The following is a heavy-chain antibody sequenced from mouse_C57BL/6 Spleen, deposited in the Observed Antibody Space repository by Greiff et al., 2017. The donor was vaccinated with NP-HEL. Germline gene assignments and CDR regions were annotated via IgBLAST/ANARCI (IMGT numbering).Heavy chain of an antibody. CDR1: GYSITSGYG. V-gene: IGHV3-2*02. Sequence: EVQLQQSGPGLVKPSQSLSLTCTVTGYSITSGYGWNWIRQFPGNQLEWMGYISYSGSTNYNPSLNSRITITRDTSKITFFLQLNSVTTEYTATYYCTRTARIKYWGQGTTLTVSS. CDR2: ISYSGST. CDR3: TRTARIKY. D-gene: IGHD3-3*01. J-gene: IGHJ2*01.